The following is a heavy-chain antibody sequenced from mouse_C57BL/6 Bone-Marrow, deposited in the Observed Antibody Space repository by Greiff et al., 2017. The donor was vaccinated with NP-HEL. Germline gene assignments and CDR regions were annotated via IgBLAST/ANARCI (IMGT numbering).Heavy chain of an antibody. V-gene: IGHV5-12*01. CDR2: ISNGGGST. J-gene: IGHJ3*01. CDR1: GFTFSDYY. Sequence: EVKLVESGGGLVQPGGSLKLSCAASGFTFSDYYMYWVRQTPEKRLEWVAYISNGGGSTYYPDTVKGRFTISRDNAKNTLYLQMSRLKSEDTAMYYCARQPEDGYYWFAYWGQGTLVTVSA. CDR3: ARQPEDGYYWFAY. D-gene: IGHD2-3*01.